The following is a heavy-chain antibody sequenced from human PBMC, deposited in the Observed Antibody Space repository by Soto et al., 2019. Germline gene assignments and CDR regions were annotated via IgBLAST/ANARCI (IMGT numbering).Heavy chain of an antibody. CDR1: GYTFTGYY. D-gene: IGHD5-12*01. Sequence: ASVKASCKASGYTFTGYYMHWVRQAPGQGLEWMGWINPNSGGTNYAQKFQGRATMTRDTSISTACMELSRLRSDDTAVYYCARDGGYDSQIKLDYWGQGTLVTVSS. CDR2: INPNSGGT. J-gene: IGHJ4*02. V-gene: IGHV1-2*02. CDR3: ARDGGYDSQIKLDY.